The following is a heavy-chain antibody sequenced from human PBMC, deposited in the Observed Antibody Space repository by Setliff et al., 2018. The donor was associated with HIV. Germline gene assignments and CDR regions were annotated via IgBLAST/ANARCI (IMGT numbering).Heavy chain of an antibody. CDR1: VFENNFRKFE. J-gene: IGHJ6*03. V-gene: IGHV3-48*03. CDR3: ARGRYDYAWGSHRDYYYYYMDV. CDR2: IDSSGVTK. D-gene: IGHD3-16*02. Sequence: PGGSLRLSCAASVFENNFRKFEMNWVRQAPGKGLEWISYIDSSGVTKHYADSVKGRFIISRDNSKNILYLQMNSLRAEDTAIYYCARGRYDYAWGSHRDYYYYYMDVWGKGTTVTVSS.